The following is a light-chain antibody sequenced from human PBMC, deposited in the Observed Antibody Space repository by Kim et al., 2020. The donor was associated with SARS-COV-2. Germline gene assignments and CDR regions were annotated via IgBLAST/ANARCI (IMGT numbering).Light chain of an antibody. J-gene: IGLJ2*01. CDR2: KDS. Sequence: SYELTQPPSVSVSPGQTARITCSGDALPKQYAYWYQQKPGQAPVLVIYKDSERPSGITERFSGSSSGTTVTLTISGVQAEDEADYYCQSADSSGTYVVFG. V-gene: IGLV3-25*03. CDR1: ALPKQY. CDR3: QSADSSGTYVV.